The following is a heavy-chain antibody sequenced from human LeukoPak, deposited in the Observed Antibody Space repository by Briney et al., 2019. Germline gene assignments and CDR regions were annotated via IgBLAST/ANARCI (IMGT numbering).Heavy chain of an antibody. D-gene: IGHD3-9*01. CDR2: INHSGST. Sequence: NPSETLSLTCAVYGGSFSGYYWSWIRQPPGKGLEWIGEINHSGSTNYNPSLKSRVTISVDTSKNQFSLKLSSVTAADTAVYYCARYDILTGYALFDYWGQGTLVTVSS. CDR1: GGSFSGYY. CDR3: ARYDILTGYALFDY. V-gene: IGHV4-34*01. J-gene: IGHJ4*02.